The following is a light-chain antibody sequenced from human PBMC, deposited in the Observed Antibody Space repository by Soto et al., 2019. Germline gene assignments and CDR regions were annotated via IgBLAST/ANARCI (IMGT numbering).Light chain of an antibody. J-gene: IGKJ4*01. V-gene: IGKV1-39*01. CDR3: QQSYSTPLT. Sequence: DLQMTQSPSSLSASVGDRVTITCRASQSINTYLNWYQQKPGKAPKLLIYAASSLKSGVPSSFSGSGSGTDFTLTISSLQPEDFATYYCQQSYSTPLTFGGGTKVDI. CDR2: AAS. CDR1: QSINTY.